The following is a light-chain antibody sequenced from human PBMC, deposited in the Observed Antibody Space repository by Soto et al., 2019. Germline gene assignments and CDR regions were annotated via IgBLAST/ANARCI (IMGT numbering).Light chain of an antibody. J-gene: IGKJ1*01. CDR2: GAS. V-gene: IGKV3D-15*01. CDR1: QSVSST. CDR3: QQYKNWPWT. Sequence: EVVLTQSPGTLSLSPGERVTILCLASQSVSSTSLAWYQQKPGQTPRLLIYGASSRATGTPDRISGGGSGTEFTLTISSLQSEDCAVYYCQQYKNWPWTFGQGTKVDI.